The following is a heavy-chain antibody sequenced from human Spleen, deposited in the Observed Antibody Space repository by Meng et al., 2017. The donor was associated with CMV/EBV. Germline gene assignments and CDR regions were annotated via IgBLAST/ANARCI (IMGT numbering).Heavy chain of an antibody. CDR3: AKDWTPRGSGWRIDS. Sequence: GSLRLSCVASGFTFSSYAMTWVRQAPGMGLEWVSIIYAGDSSTYYINSVKGRFTISRDNSKSTLYLQMNSLRAEDTAVYYCAKDWTPRGSGWRIDSWGQGTLVTVSS. V-gene: IGHV3-23*03. CDR1: GFTFSSYA. J-gene: IGHJ4*02. D-gene: IGHD6-19*01. CDR2: IYAGDSST.